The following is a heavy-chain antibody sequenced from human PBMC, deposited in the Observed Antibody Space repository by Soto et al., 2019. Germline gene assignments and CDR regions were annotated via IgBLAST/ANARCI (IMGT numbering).Heavy chain of an antibody. J-gene: IGHJ4*02. CDR2: INSDGSST. V-gene: IGHV3-74*01. CDR3: ARFPDSSGYEDY. Sequence: GGSLRLSCAASGFTFSSYWMHWVRQAPGKGLVWVSRINSDGSSTSYADSVKGRFTISRDNAKNTLYLQMNSLRAEDTAVYYCARFPDSSGYEDYWGQGTLVTVSS. CDR1: GFTFSSYW. D-gene: IGHD3-22*01.